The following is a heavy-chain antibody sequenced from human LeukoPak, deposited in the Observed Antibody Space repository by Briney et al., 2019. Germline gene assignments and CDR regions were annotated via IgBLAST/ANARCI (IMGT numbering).Heavy chain of an antibody. Sequence: PGGSLRLSCAVSGITFSNAWMSWVRQAPGKGLEWVGRIKSKSDGGTIENAAPVKGRFTISRDDSKNTVLLQMDSLKAEDTAVYYCTSGSTRLDYWGQGTLVTVSS. CDR2: IKSKSDGGTI. CDR1: GITFSNAW. CDR3: TSGSTRLDY. J-gene: IGHJ4*02. V-gene: IGHV3-15*01. D-gene: IGHD2-2*01.